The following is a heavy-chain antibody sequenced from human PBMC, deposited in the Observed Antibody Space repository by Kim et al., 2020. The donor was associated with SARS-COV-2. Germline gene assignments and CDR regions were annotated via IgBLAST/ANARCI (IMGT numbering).Heavy chain of an antibody. CDR3: ARTADMDEYNCHYYSVM. D-gene: IGHD5-18*01. CDR2: IRSGGDNK. Sequence: GGSLRLSCVASGFTFTIYAMNWVRQAPGKGLEWVSVIRSGGDNKTYADSVPGRFTISRDNAKNTLSLQMHSLSHKNTAISYCARTADMDEYNCHYYSVM. J-gene: IGHJ6*01. CDR1: GFTFTIYA. V-gene: IGHV3-23*01.